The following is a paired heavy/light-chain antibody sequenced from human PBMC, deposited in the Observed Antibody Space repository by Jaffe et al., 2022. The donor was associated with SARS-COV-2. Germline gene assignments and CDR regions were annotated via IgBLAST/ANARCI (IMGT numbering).Heavy chain of an antibody. CDR1: GFIFSNFG. V-gene: IGHV3-30*18. CDR3: AKEGTEYSSTWASD. CDR2: VAHDGSLT. D-gene: IGHD6-6*01. J-gene: IGHJ4*02. Sequence: QVQLVESGGGVVQPGRSLRLSCAASGFIFSNFGMLWVRQAPGKGLEWVAVVAHDGSLTKYADSVKGRFTISRDNSRNTVDLQMNSLRTDETAVYYCAKEGTEYSSTWASDWGQGTLVTVSS.
Light chain of an antibody. CDR1: QGVSNR. CDR3: QQGNNFPWT. V-gene: IGKV1-12*01. J-gene: IGKJ1*01. Sequence: DIQMTQSPSSVSASVGDRVTITCRASQGVSNRLAWYQQKPGRAPKLLIYSASTLQSGVPSRFSGSGSGTDFTLTIKSLQPEDFATYFCQQGNNFPWTSGQGTKVEI. CDR2: SAS.